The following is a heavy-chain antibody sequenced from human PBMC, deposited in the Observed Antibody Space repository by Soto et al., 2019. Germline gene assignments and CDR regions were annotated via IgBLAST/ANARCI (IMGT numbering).Heavy chain of an antibody. D-gene: IGHD3-10*01. J-gene: IGHJ4*02. Sequence: QVQLQESGPGLVKPSETLSLTCSVSGGSVSSGGYYWSWIRQAPGKGLEWIGCIYYSRSTDYNPPLKSRVTMSLDKPKNQCSLKLNPVTAADTAVYFCARAGSYRYFDYWGQGTLVTVSS. CDR3: ARAGSYRYFDY. CDR2: IYYSRST. V-gene: IGHV4-61*08. CDR1: GGSVSSGGYY.